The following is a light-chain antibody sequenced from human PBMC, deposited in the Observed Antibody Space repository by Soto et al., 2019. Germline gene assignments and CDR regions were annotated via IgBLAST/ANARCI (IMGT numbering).Light chain of an antibody. Sequence: DIVMTQSPSTLPVSTGDRVTLSCWASQSVSSNLAWYQQKPGQAPKLLIYGASTRATGVPARFSGSWSGTEFTLTISSLQSEDLADYYCQHYNNSPITFGGGTKVDIK. CDR2: GAS. CDR3: QHYNNSPIT. J-gene: IGKJ4*01. CDR1: QSVSSN. V-gene: IGKV3-15*01.